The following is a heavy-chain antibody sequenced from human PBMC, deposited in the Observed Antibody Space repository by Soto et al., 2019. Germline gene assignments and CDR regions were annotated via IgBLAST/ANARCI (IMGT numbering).Heavy chain of an antibody. CDR1: GFTVSSYD. Sequence: EVQLVESGGGLVQPGGSLRLACAASGFTVSSYDMHWVRHVTGKGLEWVSTLGAGGDTYFPDSVKDRFTIYRDHATNPLSPEVSYLAAGEPGVYDCERCTMVRGTLDPGISGPLDYWGQGTVVAVSS. V-gene: IGHV3-13*01. D-gene: IGHD3-10*01. CDR2: LGAGGDT. J-gene: IGHJ4*02. CDR3: ERCTMVRGTLDPGISGPLDY.